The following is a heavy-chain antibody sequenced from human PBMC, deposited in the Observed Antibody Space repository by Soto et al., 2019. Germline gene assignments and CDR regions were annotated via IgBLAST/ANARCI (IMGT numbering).Heavy chain of an antibody. CDR1: WSPFTGPY. CDR3: ARDCTTRSYGGDG. Sequence: RAPVEVSFRASWSPFTGPYIHWVRQAPGQGLEWMGCINPNSGGTEFAQKFQGRVTVTRDTSITTVYMEMNRLRSDDTGVYYCARDCTTRSYGGDGWGQGTAVSVSS. CDR2: INPNSGGT. D-gene: IGHD5-18*01. J-gene: IGHJ6*02. V-gene: IGHV1-2*02.